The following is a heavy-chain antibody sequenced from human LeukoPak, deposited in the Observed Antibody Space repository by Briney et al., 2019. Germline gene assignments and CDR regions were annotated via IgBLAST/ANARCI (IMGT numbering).Heavy chain of an antibody. CDR1: GFTFGDYA. J-gene: IGHJ4*02. V-gene: IGHV3-49*03. CDR2: IRSKAYGGTT. CDR3: TRDTSSGWYLSGHSPGSY. D-gene: IGHD6-19*01. Sequence: GGSLRLSCTASGFTFGDYAMSWFRQAPGKGLGWVGFIRSKAYGGTTEYAASVKGRFTISRDDSKSIAYLQMNSLKTEDTAVYYCTRDTSSGWYLSGHSPGSYWGQGTLVTVSS.